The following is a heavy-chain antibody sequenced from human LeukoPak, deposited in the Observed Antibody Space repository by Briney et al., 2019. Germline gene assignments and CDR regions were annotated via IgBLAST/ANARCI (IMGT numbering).Heavy chain of an antibody. CDR3: AKDSFSTAVCTEGFDY. J-gene: IGHJ4*02. CDR1: GFTFDDYA. D-gene: IGHD6-13*01. V-gene: IGHV3-9*01. Sequence: GGSLRLSCAASGFTFDDYAMHWVRQAPGKGLEWVSGISWNSGSIGYADSVKGRFTISRDNAKNSLYLQMNSLRAEDTALYYCAKDSFSTAVCTEGFDYWGQGTLVTVSS. CDR2: ISWNSGSI.